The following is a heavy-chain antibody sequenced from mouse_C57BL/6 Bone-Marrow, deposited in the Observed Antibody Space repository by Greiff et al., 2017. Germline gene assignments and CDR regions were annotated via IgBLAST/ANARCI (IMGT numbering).Heavy chain of an antibody. V-gene: IGHV1-26*01. Sequence: VQLQQSGPELVKPGASVKISCKASGYTFTDYYMNWVKQSHGKSLEWIGDINPNNGGTSYNQKFKGKATLTVDKSSSTAYMELRSLTSEDSAVYYCARDPLTTVVAKGFDYWGQGTTLTVSS. CDR1: GYTFTDYY. CDR2: INPNNGGT. D-gene: IGHD1-1*01. CDR3: ARDPLTTVVAKGFDY. J-gene: IGHJ2*01.